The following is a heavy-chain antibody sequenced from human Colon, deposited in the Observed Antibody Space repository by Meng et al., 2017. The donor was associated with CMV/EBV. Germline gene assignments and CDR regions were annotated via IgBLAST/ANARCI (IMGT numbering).Heavy chain of an antibody. Sequence: GESLKISCAASGFTFSSYAMNWVRQAPGKGLEWVSVISGSGGTTYYADSVKGRFTVSRDNAENSLSLQMNSLRVEDTGVFYCAREVSDAFDIWGQGTTVTVSS. V-gene: IGHV3-23*01. CDR2: ISGSGGTT. CDR1: GFTFSSYA. J-gene: IGHJ3*02. CDR3: AREVSDAFDI.